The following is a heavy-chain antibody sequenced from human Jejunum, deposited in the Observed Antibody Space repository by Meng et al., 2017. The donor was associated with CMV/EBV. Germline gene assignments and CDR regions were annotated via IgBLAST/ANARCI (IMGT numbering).Heavy chain of an antibody. D-gene: IGHD1/OR15-1a*01. Sequence: ATSGFTFSNYRMSWIRQAPGRGLEWVSYVSAGATSIFHADSVKGRFTISRDDAKNSLYLQMDSLRAEDTAVYYCVRDRNSFYFDYSGQGTLVTVSS. V-gene: IGHV3-11*01. J-gene: IGHJ4*02. CDR1: GFTFSNYR. CDR3: VRDRNSFYFDY. CDR2: VSAGATSI.